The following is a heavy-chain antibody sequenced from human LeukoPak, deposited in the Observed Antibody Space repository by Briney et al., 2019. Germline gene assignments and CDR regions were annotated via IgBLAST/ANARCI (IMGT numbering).Heavy chain of an antibody. J-gene: IGHJ6*03. V-gene: IGHV3-30*02. Sequence: PGGSLRLSCAASGFTFSSYGMHWVRQAPGKGLEWVAFIRYDGSNKYYADSVKGRFTISRDNSKNTLYLQMNSLRAEDTAVYYCAKDGSSWYAYYYMDVWGKGTTVTISS. D-gene: IGHD6-13*01. CDR2: IRYDGSNK. CDR1: GFTFSSYG. CDR3: AKDGSSWYAYYYMDV.